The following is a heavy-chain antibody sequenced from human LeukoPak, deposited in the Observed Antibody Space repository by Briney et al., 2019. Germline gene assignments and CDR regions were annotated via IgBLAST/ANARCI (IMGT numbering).Heavy chain of an antibody. CDR2: INHSGST. D-gene: IGHD6-13*01. V-gene: IGHV4-34*01. CDR3: ARDRVVQQLVGRKNNYYYMDV. J-gene: IGHJ6*03. Sequence: SETLSLTWPVYGRSVSGQYCSWIRQPPGKGLEWIGEINHSGSTNYNPSLKSRVTISVDTSKNQFSLKLGSVTAADTAVYYCARDRVVQQLVGRKNNYYYMDVWGKGTTVTISS. CDR1: GRSVSGQY.